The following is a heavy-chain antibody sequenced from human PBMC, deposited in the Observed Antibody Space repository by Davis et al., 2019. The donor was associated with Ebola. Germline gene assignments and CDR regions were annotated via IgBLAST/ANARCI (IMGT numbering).Heavy chain of an antibody. V-gene: IGHV1-8*01. D-gene: IGHD3-3*01. Sequence: ASVKVSCKASGYTFTSYDINWVRQATGQGLEWMGWMNPNSGNTGYAQKLQGRVTMTTDTSTSTAYMELRSLRSDDTAVYYCARVRNVLRFLEWLLPDAFDIWGQGTMVTVSS. CDR1: GYTFTSYD. J-gene: IGHJ3*02. CDR2: MNPNSGNT. CDR3: ARVRNVLRFLEWLLPDAFDI.